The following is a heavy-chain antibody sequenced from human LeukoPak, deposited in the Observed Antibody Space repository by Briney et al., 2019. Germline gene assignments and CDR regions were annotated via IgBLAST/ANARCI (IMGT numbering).Heavy chain of an antibody. J-gene: IGHJ4*02. D-gene: IGHD6-13*01. V-gene: IGHV3-23*01. CDR3: AKSLAAAGNY. CDR2: LSGSGRGGST. Sequence: SCKASGGTFSSYAMNWVRQAPGKGLEWVSGLSGSGRGGSTYYAASVKGRFTISRENSKNTLYLQMNSLTAEDMAVYYCAKSLAAAGNYWGQGTLVTVSS. CDR1: GGTFSSYA.